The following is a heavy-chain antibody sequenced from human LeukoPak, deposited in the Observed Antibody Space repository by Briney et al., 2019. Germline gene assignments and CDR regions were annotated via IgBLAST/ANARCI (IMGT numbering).Heavy chain of an antibody. D-gene: IGHD1-26*01. J-gene: IGHJ4*02. CDR1: GYTFTGYY. V-gene: IGHV1-2*02. CDR2: INPNSGGT. CDR3: ARADTSSSHELGWELGGY. Sequence: GASVKVSCKASGYTFTGYYMHWVRQAPRQGLEWMGWINPNSGGTNYAQKFQGRVTMTRDTSISTAYMELSRLRSDDTAVYYCARADTSSSHELGWELGGYWGQGTLVTVSS.